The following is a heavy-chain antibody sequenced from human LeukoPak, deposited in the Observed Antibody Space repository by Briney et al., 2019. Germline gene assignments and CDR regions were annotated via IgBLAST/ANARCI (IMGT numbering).Heavy chain of an antibody. CDR1: GFTFSSYS. J-gene: IGHJ4*02. CDR2: IGSSSSTI. Sequence: QPGRSLRLSCAASGFTFSSYSMNWVRQAPGKGLEWVSYIGSSSSTIYYADSVKGRFTISRDNAKNSLYLQMNSLRAEDTAVYYCARRSGYRYCYFDYWGQGTLVTVSS. V-gene: IGHV3-48*01. CDR3: ARRSGYRYCYFDY. D-gene: IGHD3-3*01.